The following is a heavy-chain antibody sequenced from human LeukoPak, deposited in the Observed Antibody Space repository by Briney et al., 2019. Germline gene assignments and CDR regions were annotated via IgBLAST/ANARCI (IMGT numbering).Heavy chain of an antibody. CDR2: INDVGSHI. CDR1: GFTYNIFG. J-gene: IGHJ4*02. CDR3: TRDPAYYLRYGYFDY. D-gene: IGHD1-26*01. Sequence: GGSLRLSCAASGFTYNIFGMNWVRQAPGKGLEWVSSINDVGSHIYYRDSVKGRFTISRDNAKNSVYLQMNNLRAADTALYYCTRDPAYYLRYGYFDYWGQGILVTVSS. V-gene: IGHV3-21*01.